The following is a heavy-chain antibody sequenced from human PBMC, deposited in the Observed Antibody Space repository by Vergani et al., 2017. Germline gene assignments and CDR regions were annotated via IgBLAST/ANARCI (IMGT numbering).Heavy chain of an antibody. V-gene: IGHV3-23*01. J-gene: IGHJ4*03. CDR2: ISSDGGST. CDR1: GFTFSTYA. Sequence: EVQLLESGGGLVQPGGSLRLSCAASGFTFSTYAMTWVRQAPGKGLEWVSTISSDGGSTYYADSVKGRFTISRDNSKNTLSLKMNSLTAEDTAIYYCAGPQGTSAYYYGGFDYWGQGATVTVSS. CDR3: AGPQGTSAYYYGGFDY. D-gene: IGHD3-22*01.